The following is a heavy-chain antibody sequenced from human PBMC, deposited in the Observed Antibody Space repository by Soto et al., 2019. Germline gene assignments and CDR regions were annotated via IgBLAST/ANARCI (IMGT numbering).Heavy chain of an antibody. V-gene: IGHV3-33*01. J-gene: IGHJ4*02. Sequence: QVQLVESGGGVVQPGRSLRLSCATSGFTFRGYGMHWVRQAPGKGLEWVAVIWYDGTNKYYADSVKGRFTISIYNSGNTLYLQMNGRRSEDTAVYYCARGDCSGTSCYAFDYWGRGTLVTVSS. D-gene: IGHD2-2*01. CDR2: IWYDGTNK. CDR3: ARGDCSGTSCYAFDY. CDR1: GFTFRGYG.